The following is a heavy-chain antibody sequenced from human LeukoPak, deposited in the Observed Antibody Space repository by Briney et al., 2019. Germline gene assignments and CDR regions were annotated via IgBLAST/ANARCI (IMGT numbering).Heavy chain of an antibody. J-gene: IGHJ4*02. CDR1: GGTFSSYT. CDR2: IIPILGIA. Sequence: SVKVSCKASGGTFSSYTISWVRQAPGQGLEWMGRIIPILGIANYAQKFQGRVTITADKSTSTAYMELSSLRSEDTAVYYCARGFSSSSYHFDYWGQGTLVTVSS. CDR3: ARGFSSSSYHFDY. D-gene: IGHD6-13*01. V-gene: IGHV1-69*02.